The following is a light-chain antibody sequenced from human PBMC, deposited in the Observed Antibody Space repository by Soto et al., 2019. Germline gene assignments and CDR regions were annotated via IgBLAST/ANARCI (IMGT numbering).Light chain of an antibody. CDR1: SSDVGGYDY. V-gene: IGLV2-14*01. CDR2: DVS. Sequence: QSALTQPTSVSGSPGQSITISCTGTSSDVGGYDYVSWYQQHPHTAPKLMIYDVSDRPSGVSNRFSGSKSGNTASLTISGLQAEDEADYYCNSYAGSRTGVFGGGTKLTVL. CDR3: NSYAGSRTGV. J-gene: IGLJ3*02.